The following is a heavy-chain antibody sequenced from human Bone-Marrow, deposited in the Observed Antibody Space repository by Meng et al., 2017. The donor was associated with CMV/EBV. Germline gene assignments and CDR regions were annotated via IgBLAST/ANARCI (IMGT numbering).Heavy chain of an antibody. CDR1: GFTFEDYG. Sequence: GESLKIHWPASGFTFEDYGMSWVRQAPGKGLEWVSGSNWNGGSTGYADSVKGRFTISRDNAKNSLYLQMNSLRDEDTALYYFARVDYCDSSAFDYWGQGTLVTVSS. D-gene: IGHD3-22*01. V-gene: IGHV3-20*04. CDR3: ARVDYCDSSAFDY. J-gene: IGHJ4*02. CDR2: SNWNGGST.